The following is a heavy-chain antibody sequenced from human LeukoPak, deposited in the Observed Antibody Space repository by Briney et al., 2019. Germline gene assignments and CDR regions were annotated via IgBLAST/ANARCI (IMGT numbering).Heavy chain of an antibody. Sequence: PGGSLRLSCVASGFTLRSYGMNWVRQAPGKGLEWVSYISTTSYYIYYADSVKGRFTIPRDDAKNSLYLQMNSLRAEDTAVYYCARDASGSSTGLIDSWGQGTLVTVSS. CDR1: GFTLRSYG. CDR3: ARDASGSSTGLIDS. D-gene: IGHD1-26*01. CDR2: ISTTSYYI. V-gene: IGHV3-21*01. J-gene: IGHJ4*02.